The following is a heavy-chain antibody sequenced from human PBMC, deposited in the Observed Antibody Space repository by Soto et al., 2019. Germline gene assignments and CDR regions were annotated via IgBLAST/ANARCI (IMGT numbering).Heavy chain of an antibody. CDR2: ISSGSDTI. CDR1: GFSFSTYE. V-gene: IGHV3-48*03. D-gene: IGHD6-13*01. J-gene: IGHJ4*02. CDR3: ARDRAAGGY. Sequence: EVQLVESGGGLAQPGGSLRLSCAASGFSFSTYEMNWVRLAPGKGLEWVAYISSGSDTIHYADSVRGRFTVSRDNAKNSLYLQMNSLRVEDTALYYCARDRAAGGYWGQGTLVTVSS.